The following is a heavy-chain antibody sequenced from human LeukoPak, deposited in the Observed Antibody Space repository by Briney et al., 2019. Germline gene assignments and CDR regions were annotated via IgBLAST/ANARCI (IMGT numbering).Heavy chain of an antibody. CDR1: GFTFSSHS. D-gene: IGHD3-22*01. CDR2: ISSSSSSI. Sequence: GSLRLSCAASGFTFSSHSMNWVRQAPGKGLEWVSYISSSSSSIYYADSVKGRFTISRDNAKNSLHLHMNSLRAEDTAVYYCARDLPLNYHYSSDYYPLFDYWGQGTLVTVSS. V-gene: IGHV3-48*04. J-gene: IGHJ4*02. CDR3: ARDLPLNYHYSSDYYPLFDY.